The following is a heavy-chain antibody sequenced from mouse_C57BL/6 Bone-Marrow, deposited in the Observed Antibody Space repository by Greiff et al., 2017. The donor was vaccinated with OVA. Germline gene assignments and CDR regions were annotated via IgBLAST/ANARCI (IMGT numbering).Heavy chain of an antibody. Sequence: VQLQQSGAELVKPGASVKLSCKASGYTFTSYWMHWVKQRPGQGLEWIGMIHPNSGSTNYNEKFKSKATLTVDKSSSTAYMQLSSLTSEDSAVYYCARGDDYSNYDYFDYWGQGTTLTVSS. D-gene: IGHD2-5*01. CDR3: ARGDDYSNYDYFDY. V-gene: IGHV1-64*01. CDR2: IHPNSGST. CDR1: GYTFTSYW. J-gene: IGHJ2*01.